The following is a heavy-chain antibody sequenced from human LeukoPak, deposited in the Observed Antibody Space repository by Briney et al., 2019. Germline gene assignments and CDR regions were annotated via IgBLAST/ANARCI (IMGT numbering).Heavy chain of an antibody. V-gene: IGHV3-74*01. J-gene: IGHJ1*01. CDR2: IKSDGST. Sequence: GGSLRLSCAASGFTFSSYWMHWVRQAPGKGLVWVSRIKSDGSTRYADSVKGRFTVSRDNAKNTVSLQMNSLRAEDTGVYYCARAPSEIGGYYPEYFRHWGQGTLVIVSS. CDR1: GFTFSSYW. CDR3: ARAPSEIGGYYPEYFRH. D-gene: IGHD3-22*01.